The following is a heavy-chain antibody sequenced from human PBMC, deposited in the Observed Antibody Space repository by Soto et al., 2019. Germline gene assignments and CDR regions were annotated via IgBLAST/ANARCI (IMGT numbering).Heavy chain of an antibody. CDR3: AKDIRGSLPGYFDY. D-gene: IGHD3-10*01. CDR2: IRWNSGRI. CDR1: GFTFDDYA. Sequence: PGGSLRLSCAASGFTFDDYAMHWVRQAPGKGLEWVSGIRWNSGRIGYADSVKGRFTISRDNAKNSLYLQMNSLRAEDTALYYCAKDIRGSLPGYFDYWGQGTLVTVSS. J-gene: IGHJ4*02. V-gene: IGHV3-9*01.